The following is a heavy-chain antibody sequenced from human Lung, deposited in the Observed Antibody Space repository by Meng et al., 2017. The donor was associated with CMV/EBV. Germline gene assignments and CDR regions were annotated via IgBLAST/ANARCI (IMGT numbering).Heavy chain of an antibody. CDR3: ARRPTVAEGVYYFDY. V-gene: IGHV2-5*02. D-gene: IGHD4-11*01. Sequence: SAFSLNTPSVGVVWIRQPPRNALEWLALIYWDDDTRYKSSLKSRLTITKDTSKNQVVLTLANLDPLDTATYYCARRPTVAEGVYYFDYWGQGTLVTVSS. J-gene: IGHJ4*02. CDR2: IYWDDDT. CDR1: AFSLNTPSVG.